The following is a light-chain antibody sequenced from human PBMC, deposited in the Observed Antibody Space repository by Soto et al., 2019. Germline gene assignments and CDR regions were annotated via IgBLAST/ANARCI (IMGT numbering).Light chain of an antibody. J-gene: IGKJ4*01. V-gene: IGKV3-11*01. CDR2: DAS. CDR3: QQRSNWPST. CDR1: PSVSSY. Sequence: EIVLTQSPATLSLSPGDRATLSCRASPSVSSYLSWYQQKPGQAPRLLIYDASNRATGIPARFSVSGSGTDFTLTITSLEPEDFAVYYCQQRSNWPSTLGGGTTVEIK.